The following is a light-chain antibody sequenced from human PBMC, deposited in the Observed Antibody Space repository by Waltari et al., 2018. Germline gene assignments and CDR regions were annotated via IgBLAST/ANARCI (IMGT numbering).Light chain of an antibody. CDR2: KDS. J-gene: IGLJ2*01. CDR3: QSADSSGTSRDVV. Sequence: SYELTQPPSVSVSPGQTARITCSGDALPKQYAYWYQQKPGQAPVLVIYKDSERPSGIPERFSGSSSGTTVTLTISGVQAEDEADYYCQSADSSGTSRDVVFDGGTKLTVL. V-gene: IGLV3-25*03. CDR1: ALPKQY.